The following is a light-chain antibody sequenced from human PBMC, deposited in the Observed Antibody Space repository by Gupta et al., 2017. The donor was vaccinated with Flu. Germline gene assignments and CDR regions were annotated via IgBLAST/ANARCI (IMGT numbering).Light chain of an antibody. J-gene: IGKJ1*01. Sequence: EIVLPHSPDLPSVSPKEKVTITCRASQNIGSSIHWYQQKADQSPRLLIKYASQSFSGVPSRFSGSGSGTDFTLTINGLEAEDAATYFCHQSSSLPRTFGQGTKVEIK. V-gene: IGKV6-21*01. CDR1: QNIGSS. CDR3: HQSSSLPRT. CDR2: YAS.